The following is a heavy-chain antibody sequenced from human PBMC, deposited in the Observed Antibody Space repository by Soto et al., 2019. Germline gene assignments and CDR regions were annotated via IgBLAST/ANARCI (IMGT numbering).Heavy chain of an antibody. D-gene: IGHD2-2*01. CDR2: IHYSGST. J-gene: IGHJ6*02. Sequence: QVQLQESGPGLVKPSETLSLTCTVSGGSISSYYWSWIRQSPGKGLEWIGYIHYSGSTKSNPSLKGRVTTSLDTSMNHVSVKLQSVTAAGSGVDFWARGRYQLIHPYYYGMDGWGRGTRVTVSS. CDR1: GGSISSYY. V-gene: IGHV4-59*01. CDR3: ARGRYQLIHPYYYGMDG.